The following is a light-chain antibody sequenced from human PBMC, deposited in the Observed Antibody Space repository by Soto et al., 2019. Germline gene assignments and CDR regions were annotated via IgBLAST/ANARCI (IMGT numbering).Light chain of an antibody. Sequence: QSALTQPRSVSGSPGQSVTISCTGTGSDVGNYNYVSWYQQHPGKAPKVIIYDVTKRPAGVPGRFSGSKSGTTASLIISGLQTEDEATYYCSSYAGRQRVFGGGTKLTVL. CDR2: DVT. CDR1: GSDVGNYNY. V-gene: IGLV2-11*01. CDR3: SSYAGRQRV. J-gene: IGLJ3*02.